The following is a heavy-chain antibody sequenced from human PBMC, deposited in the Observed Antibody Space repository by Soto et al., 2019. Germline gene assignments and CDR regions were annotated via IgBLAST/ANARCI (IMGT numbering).Heavy chain of an antibody. CDR3: ASATPPYYDFWSGSNYYYGMDV. J-gene: IGHJ6*02. CDR1: GFTFSSYG. CDR2: IWSDGSNK. D-gene: IGHD3-3*01. Sequence: QVQLVESGGGVVQPGRSLRLSCAASGFTFSSYGMNCVRQAPGKGREWVAVIWSDGSNKYYADSVKGRFTISRDNSKNTLYMQMNSLRAEDTAVYYCASATPPYYDFWSGSNYYYGMDVWGQGTTVTVSS. V-gene: IGHV3-33*01.